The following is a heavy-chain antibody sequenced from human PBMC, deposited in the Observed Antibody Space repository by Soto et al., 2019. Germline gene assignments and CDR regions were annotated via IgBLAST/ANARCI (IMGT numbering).Heavy chain of an antibody. CDR1: GGSISSSSYY. CDR2: IYYSGST. J-gene: IGHJ4*02. V-gene: IGHV4-39*01. Sequence: SETLSLTCTVSGGSISSSSYYWGWIRQPPGKGLEWIGSIYYSGSTYYNPSLKSRVTISVDTSKNQFSLKLSSVTAADTAVYYCASGAHYYDSSGYYYFDYWGQGTLVTVSS. CDR3: ASGAHYYDSSGYYYFDY. D-gene: IGHD3-22*01.